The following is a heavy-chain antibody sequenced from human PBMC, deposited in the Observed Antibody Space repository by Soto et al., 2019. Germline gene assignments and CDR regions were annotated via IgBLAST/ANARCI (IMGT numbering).Heavy chain of an antibody. V-gene: IGHV4-59*01. Sequence: SETLSLTCTVSGGSISSYYWSWIRQPPGKGLEWIGYIYYSGSTNYNPSLKSRVTISVDTSKNQFSLKLSSVTAADTAVYYCARDGHSNYGSGSYQYWGQGTLVTVSS. CDR1: GGSISSYY. CDR2: IYYSGST. D-gene: IGHD3-10*01. CDR3: ARDGHSNYGSGSYQY. J-gene: IGHJ4*02.